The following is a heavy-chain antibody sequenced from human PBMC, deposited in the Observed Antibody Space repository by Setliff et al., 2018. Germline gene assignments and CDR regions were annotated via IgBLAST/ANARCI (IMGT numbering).Heavy chain of an antibody. CDR2: IYPGDSDT. Sequence: PGESLKISCKGSGYSFTSYWIGWVRQMPGKGLEWMGIIYPGDSDTRYSPSFQGQVTISADKSISTAYLQWSSLKASDTAMYYCARSRSNFWSGYFNWFDPWGQGTLFTVSS. CDR1: GYSFTSYW. D-gene: IGHD3-3*01. V-gene: IGHV5-51*01. J-gene: IGHJ5*02. CDR3: ARSRSNFWSGYFNWFDP.